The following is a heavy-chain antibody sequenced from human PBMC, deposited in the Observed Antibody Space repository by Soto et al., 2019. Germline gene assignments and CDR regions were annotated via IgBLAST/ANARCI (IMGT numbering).Heavy chain of an antibody. CDR3: ARGRTTVTTQRYFDI. Sequence: QVQLVQSGAEVKKPGASVKVSCKASGYTFTTYGINWVRQAPGQGLEWMGWISAYNGDTNYAQNFQGRVTMTTDTSTSTAYVELMSLTSDDTVVYYCARGRTTVTTQRYFDIWGRGTLVTVSS. CDR1: GYTFTTYG. V-gene: IGHV1-18*01. D-gene: IGHD4-17*01. CDR2: ISAYNGDT. J-gene: IGHJ2*01.